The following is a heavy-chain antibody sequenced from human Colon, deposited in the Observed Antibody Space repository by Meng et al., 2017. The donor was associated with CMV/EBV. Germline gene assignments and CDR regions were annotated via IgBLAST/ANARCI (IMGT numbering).Heavy chain of an antibody. CDR2: IYYTGST. J-gene: IGHJ3*01. V-gene: IGHV4-39*07. CDR3: ARRGTGGYDSVRAFDL. D-gene: IGHD5-12*01. Sequence: WVRQAPGKGLEWIGSIYYTGSTSFNPSLNSRVTISIDTSKNEFSLRLASVTAADTAVYYCARRGTGGYDSVRAFDLWGQGTLVTVSS.